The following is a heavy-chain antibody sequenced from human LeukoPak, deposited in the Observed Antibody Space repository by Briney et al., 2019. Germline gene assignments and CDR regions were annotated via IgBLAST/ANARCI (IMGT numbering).Heavy chain of an antibody. CDR1: GFTVSSNY. D-gene: IGHD2-15*01. J-gene: IGHJ4*02. CDR2: IYSGGST. Sequence: GGSLTLSCAASGFTVSSNYMSWVRPAPGKGLEWVSVIYSGGSTYYADSVKGRFIISRDNSKKTLILQINGLRAEDTAVYYCARDVCNGGACYPGYWGQGTLVTVSS. CDR3: ARDVCNGGACYPGY. V-gene: IGHV3-66*01.